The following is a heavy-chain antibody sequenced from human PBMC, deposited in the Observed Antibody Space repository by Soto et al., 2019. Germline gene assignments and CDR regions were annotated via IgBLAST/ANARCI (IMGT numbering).Heavy chain of an antibody. D-gene: IGHD2-8*01. CDR2: ISYDGSNK. CDR3: AKDASYCTNGVCYRAGYSSSWQRGGLDY. J-gene: IGHJ4*02. V-gene: IGHV3-30*18. Sequence: GGSLRLSCAASGFTFSSYGMHWVRQAPGKGLEWVAVISYDGSNKYYADSVKGRFTISRDNSKNTLYLQMNSLRAEDTAVYYCAKDASYCTNGVCYRAGYSSSWQRGGLDYWGQGTLVTVSS. CDR1: GFTFSSYG.